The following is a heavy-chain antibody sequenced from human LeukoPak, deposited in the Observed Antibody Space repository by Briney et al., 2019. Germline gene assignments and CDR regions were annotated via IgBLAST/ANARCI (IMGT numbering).Heavy chain of an antibody. CDR2: IKPDGSEK. J-gene: IGHJ3*02. Sequence: TGGSLRLSCAASGFTFLSYSMNWVRQAPGKGLEWVANIKPDGSEKYYVDSVKGRFTISRDNAKNSLYLHMNSLGAEDTAVYYCARHRYSYGYAFDSGGQGTMVTVSA. CDR1: GFTFLSYS. D-gene: IGHD5-18*01. CDR3: ARHRYSYGYAFDS. V-gene: IGHV3-7*01.